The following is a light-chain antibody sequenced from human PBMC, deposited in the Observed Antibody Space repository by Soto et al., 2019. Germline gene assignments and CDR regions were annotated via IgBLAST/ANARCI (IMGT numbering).Light chain of an antibody. CDR2: SNN. CDR3: AAWDDSLNGQV. CDR1: SSNIGSNT. V-gene: IGLV1-44*01. J-gene: IGLJ1*01. Sequence: QSALTQPPSASGTPGQRVTISCSGSSSNIGSNTVNWYQQLPGTAPKLLIYSNNQRPSGVPDRFSGSKSGTSASLAISGLQSGDEADYYCAAWDDSLNGQVFGTGTKVTVL.